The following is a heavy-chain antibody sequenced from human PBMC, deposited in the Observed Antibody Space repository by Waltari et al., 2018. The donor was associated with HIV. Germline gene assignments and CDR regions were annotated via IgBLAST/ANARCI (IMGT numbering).Heavy chain of an antibody. Sequence: EVQLVESGGGLVQPGGSLRLSCAASGFTFSSYSMNWVRQAPGKGLEWVSYISSSSSTIYYADSVKGRFTISRDNAKNSLYLQMNSLRAEDTAVYYCARESNPYYYYGMDVWGQGTTVTVSS. CDR2: ISSSSSTI. J-gene: IGHJ6*02. V-gene: IGHV3-48*01. CDR3: ARESNPYYYYGMDV. CDR1: GFTFSSYS.